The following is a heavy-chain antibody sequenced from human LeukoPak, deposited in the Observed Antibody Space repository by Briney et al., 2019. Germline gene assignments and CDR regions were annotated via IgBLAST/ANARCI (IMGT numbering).Heavy chain of an antibody. D-gene: IGHD2-2*01. V-gene: IGHV3-20*04. CDR2: INWSGGST. Sequence: GGSLRLSCTASGFAFDEYGMSWVRQVPGKGLEWVSGINWSGGSTSYADPLRGRFTISRDNAKNSLYLQMDSLRAEDTALYYCARAPITSPFYFDSWGQGTLVTVSS. J-gene: IGHJ4*02. CDR1: GFAFDEYG. CDR3: ARAPITSPFYFDS.